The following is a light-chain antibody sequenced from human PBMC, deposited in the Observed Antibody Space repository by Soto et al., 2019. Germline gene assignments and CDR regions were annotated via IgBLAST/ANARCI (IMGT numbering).Light chain of an antibody. CDR3: AAWDESLNGVV. J-gene: IGLJ2*01. V-gene: IGLV1-44*01. CDR1: SSNIGSHT. Sequence: QSVLTQPPSASGTPGQTIAISCSGGSSNIGSHTVNWYQQLPGTAPRLLIYSNTQRPSGVPDRFSGSKSGTSASLAISGLKSEYEGDYYCAAWDESLNGVVFGGGTKVTVL. CDR2: SNT.